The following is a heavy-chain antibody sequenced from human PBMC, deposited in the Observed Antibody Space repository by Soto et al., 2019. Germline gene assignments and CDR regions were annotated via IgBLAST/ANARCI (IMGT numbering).Heavy chain of an antibody. CDR3: AEDPPGCNSRRYYFDY. J-gene: IGHJ4*02. Sequence: EVQLLESGGGLVQPGGSLRLSCAASGFTFSSYAMSWVRQAPGKGLEWVSAISGSGGSTYYADSVKGRFTISRDNSKNTLYLQMNRLRAEDKAVYYCAEDPPGCNSRRYYFDYLGQGTLVNVSS. D-gene: IGHD4-4*01. CDR2: ISGSGGST. CDR1: GFTFSSYA. V-gene: IGHV3-23*01.